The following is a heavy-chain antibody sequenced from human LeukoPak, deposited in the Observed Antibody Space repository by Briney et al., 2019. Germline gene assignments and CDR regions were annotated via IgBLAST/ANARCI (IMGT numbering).Heavy chain of an antibody. CDR3: ARADSSGWYGAFYFDY. D-gene: IGHD6-19*01. V-gene: IGHV4-34*01. CDR2: INHSGST. CDR1: GGSFSGYC. J-gene: IGHJ4*02. Sequence: SETLSLTCAVYGGSFSGYCWSWIRQPPGKGLEWIGEINHSGSTNYNPSLKSRVTISVDTSKNQFSLKLSSVTAADTAVYYCARADSSGWYGAFYFDYWGQGTLVTVSS.